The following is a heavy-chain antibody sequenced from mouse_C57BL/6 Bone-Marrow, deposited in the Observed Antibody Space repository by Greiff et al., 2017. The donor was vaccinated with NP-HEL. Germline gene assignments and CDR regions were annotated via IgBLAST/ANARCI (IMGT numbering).Heavy chain of an antibody. D-gene: IGHD1-1*01. Sequence: EVKLQESGGDLVKPGGSLKLSCAASGFTFSSYGMSWVRQTPDKRLEWVATISSGGSYTYYPASVKGRFTISSDNAKNTLYLQMSSLKSEDTAIYYFASPYYGSSPWYFDVWGTGTTVTVSS. CDR3: ASPYYGSSPWYFDV. CDR2: ISSGGSYT. J-gene: IGHJ1*03. V-gene: IGHV5-6*01. CDR1: GFTFSSYG.